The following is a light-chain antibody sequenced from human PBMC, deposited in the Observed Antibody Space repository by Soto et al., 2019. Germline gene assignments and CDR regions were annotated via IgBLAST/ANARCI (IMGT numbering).Light chain of an antibody. J-gene: IGKJ1*01. V-gene: IGKV3-20*01. Sequence: EIVLTPSPGTLSLSPGESATLSCRASQSVSSSYLAWYQQKPGQAPRLLIYGASSRATGIPDRFSGSGSGTDFTLTISRLEPEDFAVYYCQQYGSSPWTFGQGTKVEIK. CDR2: GAS. CDR1: QSVSSSY. CDR3: QQYGSSPWT.